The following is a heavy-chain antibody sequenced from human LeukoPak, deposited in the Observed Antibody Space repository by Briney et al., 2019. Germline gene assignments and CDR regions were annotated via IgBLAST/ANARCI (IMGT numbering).Heavy chain of an antibody. CDR1: GFTFSSHG. D-gene: IGHD2-15*01. CDR2: SSSIGGRT. Sequence: PGGSLRLSCAASGFTFSSHGMNWVRQAPGKGLEWVSGSSSIGGRTYYADSVKGRFTISRDNSKNTLFLQMNSLTAEDTAIYSCARPRLEYCSGGSCFDAFDIWGQGTMVTVSS. V-gene: IGHV3-23*01. CDR3: ARPRLEYCSGGSCFDAFDI. J-gene: IGHJ3*02.